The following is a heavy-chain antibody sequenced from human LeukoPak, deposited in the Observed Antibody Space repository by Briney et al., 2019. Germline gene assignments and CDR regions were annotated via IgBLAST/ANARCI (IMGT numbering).Heavy chain of an antibody. V-gene: IGHV1-18*01. D-gene: IGHD3-10*01. J-gene: IGHJ6*02. CDR2: ISAYNGNT. Sequence: GASVKVSCKASGYTFTSYGISWVRQAPGQGLEWMGWISAYNGNTNYAQKFQGRVTITADESTSTAYMELSSLRSEDTAVYYCARATQLLWFGELLGDYYYYGMDVWGQGTTVTVSS. CDR3: ARATQLLWFGELLGDYYYYGMDV. CDR1: GYTFTSYG.